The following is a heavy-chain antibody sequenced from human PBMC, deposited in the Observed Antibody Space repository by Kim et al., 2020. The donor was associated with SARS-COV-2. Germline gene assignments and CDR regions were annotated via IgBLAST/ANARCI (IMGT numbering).Heavy chain of an antibody. CDR2: IYPGDSDT. J-gene: IGHJ3*02. D-gene: IGHD2-15*01. CDR1: GYSFTSYW. CDR3: ARQWGGYCSGGSCYGAFDI. Sequence: GESLKISCKGSGYSFTSYWIGWVRQMPGKGLEWMGIIYPGDSDTRYSPSFQGQVTISADKSISTAYLQWSSLKASDTAMYYCARQWGGYCSGGSCYGAFDIWGQGTMVTVSS. V-gene: IGHV5-51*01.